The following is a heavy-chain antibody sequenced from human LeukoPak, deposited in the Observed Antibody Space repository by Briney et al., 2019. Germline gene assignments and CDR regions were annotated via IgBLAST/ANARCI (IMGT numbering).Heavy chain of an antibody. CDR1: GFSVRVNH. V-gene: IGHV3-53*01. D-gene: IGHD4-17*01. Sequence: GGSLTLSCEVSGFSVRVNHMAWVRQGLGKGLEWVAVILPGGVTHYTDSLRDRFSISTDKSKNVLYLQMDTLRAEDTALYYCVRERDYDTYFDYWGRETLVTVSS. CDR2: ILPGGVT. CDR3: VRERDYDTYFDY. J-gene: IGHJ4*02.